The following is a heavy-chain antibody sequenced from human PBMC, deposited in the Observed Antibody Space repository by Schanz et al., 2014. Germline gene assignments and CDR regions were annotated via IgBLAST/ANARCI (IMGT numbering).Heavy chain of an antibody. V-gene: IGHV1-69*09. D-gene: IGHD2-2*01. CDR1: GYTFNNHG. CDR2: IIPILDKT. Sequence: QVQLVQSGAEVMKPGASATVSCKASGYTFNNHGISWVRQAPGQGLEWMGRIIPILDKTNYAQKFQGRVIMTEDTSTDTAYVELSRLTSEDTGVYYCATETSRTWFYNGVDVWGQGTTVTVSS. CDR3: ATETSRTWFYNGVDV. J-gene: IGHJ6*02.